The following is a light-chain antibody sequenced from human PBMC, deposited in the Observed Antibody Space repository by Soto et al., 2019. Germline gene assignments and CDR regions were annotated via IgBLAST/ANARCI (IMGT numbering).Light chain of an antibody. J-gene: IGLJ1*01. CDR1: SSDDGGYNY. CDR2: EVS. CDR3: ISYTCSTFSV. Sequence: QSVLTQPASVSGSPGQSITISCTGTSSDDGGYNYVSWYQQHPGKAPKLMIYEVSNRPSGVSNRFSGSKSGNKASLPISGLQADHEAYYYFISYTCSTFSVFGTGTKGTGL. V-gene: IGLV2-14*01.